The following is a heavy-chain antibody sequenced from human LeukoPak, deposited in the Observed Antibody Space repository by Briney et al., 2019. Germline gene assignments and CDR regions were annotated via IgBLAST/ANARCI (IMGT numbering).Heavy chain of an antibody. D-gene: IGHD5-12*01. CDR3: ARKWLRFAYYFGY. CDR2: INHSGST. V-gene: IGHV4-34*01. CDR1: GGSFSGYY. J-gene: IGHJ4*02. Sequence: SATLSLTCAVYGGSFSGYYWSWIRQPPGKGLEWIGEINHSGSTNYNPSLKSRVTISVDTSKNQFSLKLSSVTAADTAVYYCARKWLRFAYYFGYWGQGTLGTVSS.